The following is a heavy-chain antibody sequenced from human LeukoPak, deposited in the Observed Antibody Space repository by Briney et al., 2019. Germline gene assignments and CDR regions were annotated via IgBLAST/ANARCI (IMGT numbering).Heavy chain of an antibody. CDR2: INPSGGST. D-gene: IGHD1-20*01. Sequence: ASVKVSCKASGYTFNNYYMNWVRQAPGQGLEWMGIINPSGGSTSYAQKFQGRVTMTRDTFTSTVYMELSSLRSEDTAVYYCARTYNWNDGYFDSWGQGTLVTVSS. CDR3: ARTYNWNDGYFDS. V-gene: IGHV1-46*02. J-gene: IGHJ4*02. CDR1: GYTFNNYY.